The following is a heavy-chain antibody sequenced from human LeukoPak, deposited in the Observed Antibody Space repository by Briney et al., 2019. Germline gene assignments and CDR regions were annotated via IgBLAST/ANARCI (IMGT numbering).Heavy chain of an antibody. CDR1: GYTFTSYG. V-gene: IGHV1-2*02. J-gene: IGHJ5*02. CDR2: INPNSGGT. Sequence: GASVKVSCKASGYTFTSYGISWVRQAPGQGLEWMGWINPNSGGTNYAQKFQGRVTMTRDTSISTAYMELSRLRSDDTAVYYCARDSSSWYSGFDPWGQGTLVTVSS. D-gene: IGHD6-13*01. CDR3: ARDSSSWYSGFDP.